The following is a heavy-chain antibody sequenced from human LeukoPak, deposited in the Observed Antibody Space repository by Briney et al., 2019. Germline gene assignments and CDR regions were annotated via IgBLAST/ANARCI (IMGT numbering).Heavy chain of an antibody. CDR2: ISSSSSYI. CDR1: GFTFSSYS. J-gene: IGHJ6*02. Sequence: GGSLRLSCAAPGFTFSSYSMNWVRQAPGKGLEWVSSISSSSSYIYYADSVKGRFTISRDNAKNSLYLQMNSLRAEDTAVYYCARGRDDFWSGYPLIAYYYGMDVWGQGTTVTVSS. CDR3: ARGRDDFWSGYPLIAYYYGMDV. D-gene: IGHD3-3*01. V-gene: IGHV3-21*01.